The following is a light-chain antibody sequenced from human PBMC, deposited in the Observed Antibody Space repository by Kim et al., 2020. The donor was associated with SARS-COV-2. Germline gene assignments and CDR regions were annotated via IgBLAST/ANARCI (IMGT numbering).Light chain of an antibody. CDR3: QAWDSTWV. CDR1: KLGDKY. Sequence: VSVAPGQTASITCSGDKLGDKYACWYQQKPGQSPVLVIYQDSKRPSGIPERFSGSNSGNTATLTISGTQAMDEADHYCQAWDSTWVFGGGTQLTVL. CDR2: QDS. V-gene: IGLV3-1*01. J-gene: IGLJ3*02.